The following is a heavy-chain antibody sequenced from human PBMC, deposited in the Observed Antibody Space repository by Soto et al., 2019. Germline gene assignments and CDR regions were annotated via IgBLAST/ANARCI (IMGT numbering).Heavy chain of an antibody. Sequence: ASVKVSCKASGGTFSSYAISWVRQAPGQGLEWMGGIIPIFGTANYAQKFQGRVTITADESTSTAYMELSSLRAEDTAVYYCARDLGELRAYYYGMDVWGQGTTVTVSS. CDR1: GGTFSSYA. CDR2: IIPIFGTA. CDR3: ARDLGELRAYYYGMDV. D-gene: IGHD1-7*01. J-gene: IGHJ6*02. V-gene: IGHV1-69*13.